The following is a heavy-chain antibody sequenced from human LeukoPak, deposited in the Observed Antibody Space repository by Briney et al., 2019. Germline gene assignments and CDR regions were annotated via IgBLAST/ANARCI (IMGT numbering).Heavy chain of an antibody. CDR3: ARGPRCSGGSGFVDN. Sequence: GWSLRLSCAASGFTFSTYAIHWVRQAPGKGLEWVAVISYDGTNKYYADSVEGRFTISRDNSKNTLYLQMNSLRAEDTAVYYCARGPRCSGGSGFVDNWGQGTLVTVSS. CDR1: GFTFSTYA. D-gene: IGHD2-15*01. CDR2: ISYDGTNK. J-gene: IGHJ4*02. V-gene: IGHV3-30*04.